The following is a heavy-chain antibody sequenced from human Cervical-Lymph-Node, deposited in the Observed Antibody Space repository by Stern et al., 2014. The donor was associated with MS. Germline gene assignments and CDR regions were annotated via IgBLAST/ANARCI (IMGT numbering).Heavy chain of an antibody. D-gene: IGHD6-6*01. CDR2: IYYSGIT. J-gene: IGHJ4*02. Sequence: QLQLQESGPGLVKPSETLSLTCTVSGGSISSSSYYWGWIRQPPGKGLEWIGSIYYSGITSYNPSLKSRVTLSVDPSQNQFSLKLSSVTAADTAVYYCARLSSIAARYLDYWGQGTLVTVSS. V-gene: IGHV4-39*01. CDR3: ARLSSIAARYLDY. CDR1: GGSISSSSYY.